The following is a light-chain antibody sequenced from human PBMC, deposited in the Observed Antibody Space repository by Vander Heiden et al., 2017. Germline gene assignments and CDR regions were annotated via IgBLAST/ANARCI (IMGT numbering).Light chain of an antibody. CDR1: QSVSSY. J-gene: IGKJ2*01. CDR2: DAS. CDR3: QQPSNWPHYT. Sequence: EIVLTQSPATLSLSPGERATLSCRASQSVSSYLAWYQQKPGQAPRLLIYDASNRATGIPARFSGSGYGTDFTLTISSREPEDFAVYYCQQPSNWPHYTFGQGTKLEIK. V-gene: IGKV3-11*01.